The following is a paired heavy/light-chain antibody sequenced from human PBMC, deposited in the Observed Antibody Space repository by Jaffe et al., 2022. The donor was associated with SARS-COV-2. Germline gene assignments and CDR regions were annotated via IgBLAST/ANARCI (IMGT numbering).Light chain of an antibody. CDR2: EDD. CDR1: SGSIGSNY. Sequence: NFMLTQPHSVSESPGKTVTISCTRTSGSIGSNYVQWYQQRPGSSPTTVIYEDDQRPSGVPDRFSGSIDRSSNSASLTISGLKTEDEADYYCQSYNHTNHWMFGGGTKLTVL. CDR3: QSYNHTNHWM. J-gene: IGLJ3*02. V-gene: IGLV6-57*01.
Heavy chain of an antibody. CDR2: ISHDGSKK. D-gene: IGHD3-22*01. Sequence: QVQLVESGGGVVQPGRSLRLSCVASGFTFRTYGMHWVRQAPGKGLEWVALISHDGSKKYYADSVQGRFTISRDNSKNTVYLQMNSLRAEDTAMYYCARRYYFDGSWGQGTLVTVSS. CDR3: ARRYYFDGS. V-gene: IGHV3-30*03. J-gene: IGHJ4*02. CDR1: GFTFRTYG.